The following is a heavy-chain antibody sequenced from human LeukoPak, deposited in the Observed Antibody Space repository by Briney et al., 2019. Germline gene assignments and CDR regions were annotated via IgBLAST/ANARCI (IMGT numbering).Heavy chain of an antibody. J-gene: IGHJ4*02. D-gene: IGHD4-17*01. Sequence: SVKVSCKASGDTLSNYAITWVRQAPGQGLEWMGGIIPIIHTPNYAQKFQGRVTITADKSTTTAYMELSGLRSEDTAVYYCARVDPTYGVREVYWGQGTLVTVSS. CDR1: GDTLSNYA. CDR2: IIPIIHTP. CDR3: ARVDPTYGVREVY. V-gene: IGHV1-69*06.